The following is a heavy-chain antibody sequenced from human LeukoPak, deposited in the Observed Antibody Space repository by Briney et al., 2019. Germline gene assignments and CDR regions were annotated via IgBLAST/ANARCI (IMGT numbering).Heavy chain of an antibody. D-gene: IGHD6-19*01. V-gene: IGHV4-34*01. CDR2: INHSGST. J-gene: IGHJ4*02. Sequence: PSETLSLTCAVYGGSFSGYYWSWIRQPPGKGLEWIGEINHSGSTNYNPSLKSRVTISVDTSKNQFSLKLSSVTAADTAVYYCARDLKIGYNSGWYSFDYWGQGILVTVSS. CDR3: ARDLKIGYNSGWYSFDY. CDR1: GGSFSGYY.